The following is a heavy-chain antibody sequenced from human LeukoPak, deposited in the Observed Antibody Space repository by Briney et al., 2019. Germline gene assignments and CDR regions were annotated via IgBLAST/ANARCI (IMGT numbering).Heavy chain of an antibody. CDR3: AKDLGGLHYFDY. CDR2: MSYDGTNK. J-gene: IGHJ4*02. V-gene: IGHV3-30*18. CDR1: GFTFRSYG. D-gene: IGHD3-16*01. Sequence: RAGGSLRLSCAASGFTFRSYGIHWVRQAPGKGLEWVAVMSYDGTNKYYADSVKGRFTISRDNSKNTLYLQMNSLRAEDTAVYYCAKDLGGLHYFDYWGQGTLVTVSS.